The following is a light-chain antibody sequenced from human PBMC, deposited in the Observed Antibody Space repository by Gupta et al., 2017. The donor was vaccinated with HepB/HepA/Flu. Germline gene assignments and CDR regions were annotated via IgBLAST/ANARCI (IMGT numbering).Light chain of an antibody. Sequence: QSVLTQPPSASGTPGQRVTISCSGSSSNIRSNYVSWYQQFPGTAPKLLIYKNNQRPSGGPDRFSGSKSGTSASLAISGLRSEDEADYYCATWDDSLSGFYVFGTGTKVTVL. CDR3: ATWDDSLSGFYV. V-gene: IGLV1-47*01. CDR2: KNN. J-gene: IGLJ1*01. CDR1: SSNIRSNY.